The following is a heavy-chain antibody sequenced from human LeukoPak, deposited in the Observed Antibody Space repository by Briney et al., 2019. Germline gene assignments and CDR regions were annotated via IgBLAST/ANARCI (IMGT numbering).Heavy chain of an antibody. J-gene: IGHJ4*02. D-gene: IGHD2-15*01. CDR1: GFTFSSYW. CDR3: ARDYRGYRAPYYFDY. CDR2: IKQDGSEK. Sequence: GGSLRLSCAASGFTFSSYWMSWVRQAPGKGLEWVANIKQDGSEKDYVDSVKGRFTNSRDNAKNSLYLQMNSLRAEDTAVYSCARDYRGYRAPYYFDYWGQGTLVTVS. V-gene: IGHV3-7*01.